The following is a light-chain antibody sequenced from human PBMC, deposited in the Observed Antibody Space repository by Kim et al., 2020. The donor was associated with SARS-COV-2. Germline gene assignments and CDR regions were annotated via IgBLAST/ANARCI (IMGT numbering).Light chain of an antibody. CDR1: DIGSTR. CDR2: YNT. V-gene: IGLV3-21*04. Sequence: ALGETARITCGENDIGSTRVHWDQEKPGQAPVMVIYYNTDRPSGIPERVSGSNSGNTATLTIRRVEAGDEADYYCQMWDRSSDHVVFGGGTQLTV. CDR3: QMWDRSSDHVV. J-gene: IGLJ2*01.